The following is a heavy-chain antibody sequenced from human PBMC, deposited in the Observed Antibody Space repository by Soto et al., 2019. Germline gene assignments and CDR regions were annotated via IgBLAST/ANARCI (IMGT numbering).Heavy chain of an antibody. D-gene: IGHD3-3*01. CDR1: GFTFSSYA. CDR3: ARDLFNTAVTIFGVILGLDY. J-gene: IGHJ4*02. V-gene: IGHV3-30-3*01. Sequence: PGSSLRLSCAASGFTFSSYAMRWVRQAPGKGLEWVAVISYDGSNKYYADSVKGRFTISRDNSKNTLYLQMNSLRAEDTAVYYCARDLFNTAVTIFGVILGLDYSLQGSPVTV. CDR2: ISYDGSNK.